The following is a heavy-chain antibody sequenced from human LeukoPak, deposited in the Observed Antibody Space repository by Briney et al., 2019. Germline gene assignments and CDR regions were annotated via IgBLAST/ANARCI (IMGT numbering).Heavy chain of an antibody. J-gene: IGHJ4*02. V-gene: IGHV4-38-2*01. CDR3: ASLSPVLWLVPYYFDY. D-gene: IGHD6-19*01. CDR1: LYSISSDYY. Sequence: SETLSLTCAVPLYSISSDYYWGWIRQPPGKGLEWIGSIYHSGSTYYNPSLKSRVTISVDTSTNQFSLKLSSVTAADTAVYYCASLSPVLWLVPYYFDYWGQGTLVTVSS. CDR2: IYHSGST.